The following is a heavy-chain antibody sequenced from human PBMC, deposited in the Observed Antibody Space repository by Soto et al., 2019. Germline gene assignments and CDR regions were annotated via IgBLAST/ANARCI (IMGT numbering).Heavy chain of an antibody. V-gene: IGHV3-53*01. CDR1: GFTVSSNY. D-gene: IGHD3-9*01. CDR3: GRDRPYYDILTGYYKGDAFDI. J-gene: IGHJ3*02. Sequence: PGGSLRLSCAASGFTVSSNYMSWVRQAPGKGLEWVSVIYSGGSTYYADSVKGRFTISRDNSKNTLYLQMNSLRAEDMAVYYCGRDRPYYDILTGYYKGDAFDIWGQGTMVTVSS. CDR2: IYSGGST.